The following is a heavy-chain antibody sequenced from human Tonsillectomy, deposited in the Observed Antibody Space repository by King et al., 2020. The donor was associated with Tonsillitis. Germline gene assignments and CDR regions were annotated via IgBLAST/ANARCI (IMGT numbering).Heavy chain of an antibody. CDR1: GYRFSNYW. CDR2: INPEDADT. D-gene: IGHD3-10*01. Sequence: VQLVESGAEVKKPGESLKISCKGSGYRFSNYWIGWVRQKAGKGLEWMGIINPEDADTRYSPSFQGQVTISADNSISTASLQWSSLKASDSAMYYCGRRDGSVSYCSIDYWGQGTLVTVSS. CDR3: GRRDGSVSYCSIDY. V-gene: IGHV5-51*01. J-gene: IGHJ4*02.